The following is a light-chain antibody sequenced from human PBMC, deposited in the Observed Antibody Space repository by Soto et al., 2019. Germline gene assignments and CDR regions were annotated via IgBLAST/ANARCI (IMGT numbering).Light chain of an antibody. Sequence: IVLTQSPGTLSLSPGERATLSCRASQSVSNRYLAWHQQEPGQAPRLLIYGASSRATGIPDRFSGSGSGTDSTLTISRLEPEDSAVYYCQQYGSSPITFGQGTRLEIK. CDR2: GAS. V-gene: IGKV3-20*01. CDR3: QQYGSSPIT. J-gene: IGKJ5*01. CDR1: QSVSNRY.